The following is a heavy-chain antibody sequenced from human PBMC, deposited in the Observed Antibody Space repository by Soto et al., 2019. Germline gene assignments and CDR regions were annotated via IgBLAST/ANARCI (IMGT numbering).Heavy chain of an antibody. J-gene: IGHJ6*02. CDR3: ASRRIQLEPYVMDF. CDR2: INAGNGNT. CDR1: GYTFTSYA. V-gene: IGHV1-3*01. Sequence: ASVKVSCKASGYTFTSYAIHWVRQAPGQRLEWMGWINAGNGNTKYSQKFQGRVTITRDTSASTAYMDLSSLRSEDTAVYYCASRRIQLEPYVMDFWGQGITVTV. D-gene: IGHD1-1*01.